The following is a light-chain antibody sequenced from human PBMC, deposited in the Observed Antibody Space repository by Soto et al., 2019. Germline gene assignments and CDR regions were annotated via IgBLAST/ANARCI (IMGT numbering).Light chain of an antibody. Sequence: EIMLSQSPGTLSLSPGDRATLSCRASQSVAGSSLAWYQQKPAQAPRLLIYAASNRATGIPARFSGSGSGTAFSLIINGLEPEDFAVYFCQQYGSSLLTFGGGTKVDIK. CDR2: AAS. J-gene: IGKJ4*01. CDR3: QQYGSSLLT. CDR1: QSVAGSS. V-gene: IGKV3-20*01.